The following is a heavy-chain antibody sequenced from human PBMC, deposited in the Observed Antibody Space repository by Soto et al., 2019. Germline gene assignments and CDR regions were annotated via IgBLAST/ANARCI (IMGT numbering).Heavy chain of an antibody. CDR2: ITTDGSTT. J-gene: IGHJ4*02. V-gene: IGHV3-74*01. Sequence: EVQLVESGGGLVQPGGSLRLSCAASGFTFSSYIMHWVRQTPGKGLVWVSRITTDGSTTTYADSVRGRFTISRDNAKNTLYLQMNSLIAEDTAVYYCARDREWVILDSWGQGTLVTVSS. CDR1: GFTFSSYI. CDR3: ARDREWVILDS. D-gene: IGHD3-3*01.